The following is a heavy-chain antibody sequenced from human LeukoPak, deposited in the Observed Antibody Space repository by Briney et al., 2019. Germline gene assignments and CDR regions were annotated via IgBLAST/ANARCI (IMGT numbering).Heavy chain of an antibody. CDR3: ARDVDSSGWYAGFS. CDR2: LYSGGST. D-gene: IGHD6-19*01. CDR1: GLTVSSNY. Sequence: PGGSLRLSCAASGLTVSSNYMTWVRQAPGKGLEWVSVLYSGGSTYYADSVKGRFTISRDNSKNTLYLQMDSLRAEDTAVYYCARDVDSSGWYAGFSWGQGTRVTVSS. J-gene: IGHJ5*02. V-gene: IGHV3-53*01.